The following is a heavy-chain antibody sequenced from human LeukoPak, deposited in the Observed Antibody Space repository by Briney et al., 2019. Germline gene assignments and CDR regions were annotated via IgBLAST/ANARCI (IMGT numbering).Heavy chain of an antibody. CDR2: ISSSSSYI. CDR3: ARGANNYGDGVDY. CDR1: GFTFSSYA. J-gene: IGHJ4*02. Sequence: GGSLRLSCAASGFTFSSYAMGWVRQAPGKGLEWVSCISSSSSYIDYADSVKGRVTISRDNAKNSLYLQMNSLRAEDTAVYYCARGANNYGDGVDYWGQGTLVTVSS. D-gene: IGHD4-17*01. V-gene: IGHV3-21*01.